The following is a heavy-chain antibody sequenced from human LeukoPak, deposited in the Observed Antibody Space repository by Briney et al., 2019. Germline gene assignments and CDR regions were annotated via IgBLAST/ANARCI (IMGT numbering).Heavy chain of an antibody. CDR2: NSSSSSYI. D-gene: IGHD6-13*01. Sequence: PGGSLRLSCAASRFTFSSYSMNWVRQAPGKGLEWVSSNSSSSSYIYYADSVKGRFTISRDNAKNSLYLQMNSLRAEDTAVYYCARGGTGYSSSCLKELVDYWGQGTLVTASS. CDR3: ARGGTGYSSSCLKELVDY. CDR1: RFTFSSYS. V-gene: IGHV3-21*01. J-gene: IGHJ4*02.